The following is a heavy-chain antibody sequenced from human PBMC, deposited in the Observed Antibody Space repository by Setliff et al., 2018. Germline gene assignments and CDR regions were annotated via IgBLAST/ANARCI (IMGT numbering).Heavy chain of an antibody. J-gene: IGHJ3*02. V-gene: IGHV3-15*07. CDR1: GFTFSNAW. Sequence: GGSLRLSCATSGFTFSNAWMNWVRQAPGKGLEWVGRIKSKSFDGTTDYAAPMKGRFTISRDDSKNTLYLQMNSLKTEDTAVYYCTRDLGVAPMYSSGYYYVEGTAFDIWGQGTMVTVSS. D-gene: IGHD3-22*01. CDR3: TRDLGVAPMYSSGYYYVEGTAFDI. CDR2: IKSKSFDGTT.